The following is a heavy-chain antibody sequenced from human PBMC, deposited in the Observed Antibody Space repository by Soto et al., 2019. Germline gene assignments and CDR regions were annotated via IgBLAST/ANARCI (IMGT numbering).Heavy chain of an antibody. CDR3: ARDPGTGAALRAYHFDY. J-gene: IGHJ4*02. CDR2: INAGNGDT. V-gene: IGHV1-3*01. Sequence: ASVKVSCKASRYSFTTYALHWVRQAPGQRLEWMGWINAGNGDTKYSEKFQGRVTITRDTSANTAYMELSSLRSEDTSVYYCARDPGTGAALRAYHFDYWGQGTLVTVSS. CDR1: RYSFTTYA. D-gene: IGHD1-1*01.